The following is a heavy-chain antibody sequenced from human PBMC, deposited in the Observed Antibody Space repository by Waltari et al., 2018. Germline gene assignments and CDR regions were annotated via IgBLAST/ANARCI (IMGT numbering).Heavy chain of an antibody. D-gene: IGHD4-17*01. V-gene: IGHV3-7*02. Sequence: VQLVESGGDFVQPGGSLRLSCAASEFVFNMEWMPWVRPGPGKRPEWVANIKKDGSQKFYVDSVKGRFTISRDNANKFLFLQMDSLRVDDTGVYYCASGEGWTSELWGHGTTVTVSS. J-gene: IGHJ6*02. CDR3: ASGEGWTSEL. CDR1: EFVFNMEW. CDR2: IKKDGSQK.